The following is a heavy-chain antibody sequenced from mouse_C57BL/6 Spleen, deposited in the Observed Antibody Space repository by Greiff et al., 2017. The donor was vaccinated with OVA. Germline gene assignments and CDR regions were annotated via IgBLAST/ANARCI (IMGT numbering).Heavy chain of an antibody. Sequence: EVKLVESGGDLVKPGGSLKLSCAASGFTFSSYGMSWVRQTPDKRLEWVATISSGGSYTYYPDSVKGRFTISRDNAKNTLYLQLSSLKSEDTDMYYCARLYDGKYREAWFAYWGQGTLVTVSA. CDR3: ARLYDGKYREAWFAY. V-gene: IGHV5-6*01. CDR2: ISSGGSYT. J-gene: IGHJ3*01. D-gene: IGHD2-3*01. CDR1: GFTFSSYG.